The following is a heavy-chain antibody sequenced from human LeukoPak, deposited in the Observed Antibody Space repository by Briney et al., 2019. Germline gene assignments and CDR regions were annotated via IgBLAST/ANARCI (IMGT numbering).Heavy chain of an antibody. V-gene: IGHV2-5*02. CDR2: IYWDDSK. D-gene: IGHD1-1*01. Sequence: ESGPTLANPTQTLTLTCTFSRFSVPTTGVGVTWIRQPPGKALEWLALIYWDDSKRYNTSLRSRLSITKDTSKNQVVLTMTKMDTVDTATYYCEHRKTKYNDKANYAMDVWGQGTTVTVSS. J-gene: IGHJ6*02. CDR3: EHRKTKYNDKANYAMDV. CDR1: RFSVPTTGVG.